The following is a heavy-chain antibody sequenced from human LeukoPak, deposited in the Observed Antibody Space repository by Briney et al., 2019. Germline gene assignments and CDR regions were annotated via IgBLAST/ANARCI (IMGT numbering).Heavy chain of an antibody. CDR1: GYTFTGYY. J-gene: IGHJ6*03. CDR2: INPNSGGT. V-gene: IGHV1-2*02. Sequence: ASVKVSCKASGYTFTGYYMHWVRQAPGQGLEWMGWINPNSGGTNYAQKFQGRVTMTRDTSISTAYMELSRLRSDDTAVYYCARDPRDHSSSPHYYYYYYMDVWGKGTTVTVSS. CDR3: ARDPRDHSSSPHYYYYYYMDV. D-gene: IGHD6-6*01.